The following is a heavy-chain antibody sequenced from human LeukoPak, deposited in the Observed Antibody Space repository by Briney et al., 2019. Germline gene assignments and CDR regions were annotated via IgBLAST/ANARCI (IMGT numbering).Heavy chain of an antibody. J-gene: IGHJ4*02. Sequence: GGSLRLSCAASGFTFSTYWMHWVRQVPEKGLLWVSRINNDGSRTNYADSGKGRFTISRDNAKNSLYLQMNSLRAEDTAVYYCARDGSITLVRGVIDYWGQGTLVTVSS. CDR3: ARDGSITLVRGVIDY. CDR2: INNDGSRT. D-gene: IGHD3-10*01. CDR1: GFTFSTYW. V-gene: IGHV3-74*01.